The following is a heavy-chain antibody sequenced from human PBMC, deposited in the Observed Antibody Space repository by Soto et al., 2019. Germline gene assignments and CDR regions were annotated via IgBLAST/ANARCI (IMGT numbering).Heavy chain of an antibody. Sequence: SVKVSCKASGGTFSSYAISWVRKAPGQGLEWMGGIIPIFGTANYAQKFQCRVTITADKSTSTAYMELSSLRSEDTAVYYCARGDCTNGVCYYYGMDVWGQGTTVTVSS. D-gene: IGHD2-8*01. J-gene: IGHJ6*02. CDR2: IIPIFGTA. CDR3: ARGDCTNGVCYYYGMDV. CDR1: GGTFSSYA. V-gene: IGHV1-69*06.